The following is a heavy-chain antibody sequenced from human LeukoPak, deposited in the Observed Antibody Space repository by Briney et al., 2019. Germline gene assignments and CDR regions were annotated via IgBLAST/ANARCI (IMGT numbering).Heavy chain of an antibody. V-gene: IGHV4-34*01. CDR3: ARGGYDFWSGYYPARGYGMDV. Sequence: SETLSLTCAVYGGSFSGYYWSWIRQPPGKGLEWIGEINHSGNTNYNPSLKSRVTISVDTSKNQFSLKLSPVTAADTAVYYCARGGYDFWSGYYPARGYGMDVWGQGTTVTVSS. J-gene: IGHJ6*02. D-gene: IGHD3-3*01. CDR2: INHSGNT. CDR1: GGSFSGYY.